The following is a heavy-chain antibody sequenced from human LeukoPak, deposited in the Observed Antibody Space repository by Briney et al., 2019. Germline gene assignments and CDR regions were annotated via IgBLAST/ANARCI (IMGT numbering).Heavy chain of an antibody. CDR2: INHSGSTT. J-gene: IGHJ4*02. Sequence: SETLSLTCAVYGGSFSGYYWSWIRQPPGKGLEWIGEINHSGSTTNYNPSLKSRVTISVDTAKNQFSLRLSSVTAADTAVYYCARGGYSSSFFDYWGQGTVVTVSS. V-gene: IGHV4-34*01. CDR1: GGSFSGYY. CDR3: ARGGYSSSFFDY. D-gene: IGHD6-6*01.